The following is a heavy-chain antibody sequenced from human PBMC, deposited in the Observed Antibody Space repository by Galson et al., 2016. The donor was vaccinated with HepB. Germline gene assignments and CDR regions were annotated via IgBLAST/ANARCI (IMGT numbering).Heavy chain of an antibody. CDR1: GYSFTNYA. CDR2: INTNIGHP. J-gene: IGHJ4*02. CDR3: TRGKSERFFDWLSDY. V-gene: IGHV7-4-1*02. Sequence: SVKVSCKASGYSFTNYAMNWARQAPGQGLEWMGWINTNIGHPTYAQGFTGRFVFSLDTSVSTAYLQISNLKAEDTGVYYCTRGKSERFFDWLSDYWGQGTLVTVSS. D-gene: IGHD3-9*01.